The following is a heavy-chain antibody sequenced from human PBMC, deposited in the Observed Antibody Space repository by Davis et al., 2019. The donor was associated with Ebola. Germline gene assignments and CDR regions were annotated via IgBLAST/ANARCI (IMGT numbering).Heavy chain of an antibody. D-gene: IGHD6-19*01. CDR3: ARDPKQWPARGAFDI. CDR1: GFTFSSYG. J-gene: IGHJ3*02. V-gene: IGHV3-33*01. CDR2: IWYDGSNE. Sequence: GESLKISCAASGFTFSSYGMHWVRQAPGKGLEWVAVIWYDGSNEDYADSVKGRFTFSRDTSMNTLYLQMNSLRAEDTAVYYCARDPKQWPARGAFDIWGQGTMVTVSS.